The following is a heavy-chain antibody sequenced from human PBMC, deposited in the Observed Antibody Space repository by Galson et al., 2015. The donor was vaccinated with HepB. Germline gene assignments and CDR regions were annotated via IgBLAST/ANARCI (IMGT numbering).Heavy chain of an antibody. CDR3: ATEGYYYGSGSRITRNAFDI. V-gene: IGHV3-66*01. CDR1: GFTVSSIY. D-gene: IGHD3-10*01. J-gene: IGHJ3*02. Sequence: LRLSCAASGFTVSSIYMNWVRQAPGKGLEWVSVIYSGGSTYYADSVKGRFTISRDNSKNTLYLQMNSLRAEDTAVYYCATEGYYYGSGSRITRNAFDIWGQGTMVTVSS. CDR2: IYSGGST.